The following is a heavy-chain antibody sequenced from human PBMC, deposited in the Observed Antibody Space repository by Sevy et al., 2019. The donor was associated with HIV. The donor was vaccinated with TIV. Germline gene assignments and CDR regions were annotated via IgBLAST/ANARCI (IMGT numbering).Heavy chain of an antibody. V-gene: IGHV3-64D*06. CDR1: GFTFSSYA. J-gene: IGHJ3*02. Sequence: GGSVRLSCSASGFTFSSYAMHWVRQAPGKGLEYVSAISSNGGSTYYADSVKGRFTISRDKSKNTLYLQMSSLRAEDTAVYYCVKDAGGTAAMVRGVSAFDIWGQGTMVTVSS. CDR3: VKDAGGTAAMVRGVSAFDI. D-gene: IGHD3-10*01. CDR2: ISSNGGST.